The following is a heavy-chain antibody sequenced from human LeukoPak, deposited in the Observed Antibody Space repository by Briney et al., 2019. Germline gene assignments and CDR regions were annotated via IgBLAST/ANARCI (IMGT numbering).Heavy chain of an antibody. J-gene: IGHJ4*02. CDR3: AKRGAEVGATVAPGDY. D-gene: IGHD1-26*01. V-gene: IGHV3-21*04. CDR1: GFTFSSYS. CDR2: ISSSSSYI. Sequence: GGSLRPSCAASGFTFSSYSMNWVRQAPGKGLEWVSSISSSSSYIYYADSVKGRFTISSDNSKNTLYLQMNSLRAEDTAVYYCAKRGAEVGATVAPGDYWGQGTLVTVSS.